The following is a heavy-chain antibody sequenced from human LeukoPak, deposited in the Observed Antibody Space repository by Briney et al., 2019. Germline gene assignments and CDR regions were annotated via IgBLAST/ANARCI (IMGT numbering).Heavy chain of an antibody. D-gene: IGHD2-8*02. CDR3: ARAAVVTGSTETFDP. Sequence: ASVKVSCKASGYTFTDYYMHWVRQAPGQGLEWMGWINPNSGGTNYAQKLQGRVTMSRDTPTSAAYMELSRLRSDDTAVYYCARAAVVTGSTETFDPWGQGTLVTVSS. CDR2: INPNSGGT. CDR1: GYTFTDYY. V-gene: IGHV1-2*02. J-gene: IGHJ5*02.